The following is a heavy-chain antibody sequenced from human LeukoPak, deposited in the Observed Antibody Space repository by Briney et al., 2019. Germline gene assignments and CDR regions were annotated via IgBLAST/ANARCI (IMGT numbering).Heavy chain of an antibody. Sequence: ASVKVSCKASGYSFSSYGISWVRQAPGQGLEWLGWISSKNGNTNYAENLQARVTMTVDTSTSTAYMELRRLRSDDTAVYYCARQVVVAVAACPDYWGQGTLVTVSS. CDR2: ISSKNGNT. D-gene: IGHD6-19*01. J-gene: IGHJ4*02. CDR1: GYSFSSYG. CDR3: ARQVVVAVAACPDY. V-gene: IGHV1-18*01.